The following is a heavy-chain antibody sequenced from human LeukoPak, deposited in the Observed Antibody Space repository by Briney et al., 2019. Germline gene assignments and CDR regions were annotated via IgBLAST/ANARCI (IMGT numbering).Heavy chain of an antibody. D-gene: IGHD6-19*01. CDR3: ASTPSGSSAWYYFDK. J-gene: IGHJ4*02. CDR2: IYYSGNT. Sequence: KPSETLSLTCTVSGGSISSYYWSWIRQPPGKGLEWIGSIYYSGNTYYNPSLKSRVTISVDTSKKQFSLKLSSVTAADTAVYYCASTPSGSSAWYYFDKWGQGTLVTVSS. V-gene: IGHV4-39*01. CDR1: GGSISSYY.